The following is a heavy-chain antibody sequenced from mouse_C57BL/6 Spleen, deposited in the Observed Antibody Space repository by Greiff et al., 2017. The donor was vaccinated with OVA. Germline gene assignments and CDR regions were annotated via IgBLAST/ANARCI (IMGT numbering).Heavy chain of an antibody. CDR3: AKGYGISPQDYAMDY. V-gene: IGHV1-26*01. CDR2: INPNNGGT. CDR1: GYTFTDYY. D-gene: IGHD2-2*01. Sequence: VQLQQSGPELVKPGASVKISCKASGYTFTDYYMNWVKQSHGKSLEWIGDINPNNGGTSYNQKFKGKATLTVDKSSSTAYMELRSLTSEDSAVYYCAKGYGISPQDYAMDYWVKEPQSPSPQ. J-gene: IGHJ4*01.